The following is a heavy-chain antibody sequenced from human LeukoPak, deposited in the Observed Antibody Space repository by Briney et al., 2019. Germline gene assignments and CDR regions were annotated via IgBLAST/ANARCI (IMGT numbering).Heavy chain of an antibody. J-gene: IGHJ4*02. Sequence: GESLKISCKGSGYSFNTYWIAWVRQMPGKGLEWMGIIYPGDSDTKYSPSFQGQVTISADKSISTAYLQWSSLKASDTAMYYCARGDSGYDWAVDYWGQGTLVTVSS. CDR1: GYSFNTYW. V-gene: IGHV5-51*01. D-gene: IGHD5-12*01. CDR2: IYPGDSDT. CDR3: ARGDSGYDWAVDY.